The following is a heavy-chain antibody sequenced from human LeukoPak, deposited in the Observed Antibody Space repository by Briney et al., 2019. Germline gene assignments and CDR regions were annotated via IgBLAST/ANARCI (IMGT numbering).Heavy chain of an antibody. Sequence: GGSLRLSCAASGFTFSSYAMSWVRQAPGKGLEWVSATSGSGGSTDYADSVKGRFTISRDNSKNTLFLRMNSLRAEDTAVYYCAKGAYYDFWSGYTDYMDVWGKGTSVTVSS. J-gene: IGHJ6*03. CDR1: GFTFSSYA. D-gene: IGHD3-3*01. CDR2: TSGSGGST. CDR3: AKGAYYDFWSGYTDYMDV. V-gene: IGHV3-23*01.